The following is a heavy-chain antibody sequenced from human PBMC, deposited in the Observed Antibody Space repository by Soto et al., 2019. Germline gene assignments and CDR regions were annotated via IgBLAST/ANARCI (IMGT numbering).Heavy chain of an antibody. Sequence: QVQLVESGGGLVKPGGSLRLSCAASGFTFSDYYMSWIRQAPGKGLEWVSYISGNGGNTYYAYSVKGRFTISRDNSKNTLYLQLNNLRAEDTAVYFCAKDPGAYSYGYRFDSWGQGSLVAVSS. D-gene: IGHD5-18*01. V-gene: IGHV3-11*01. J-gene: IGHJ4*02. CDR2: ISGNGGNT. CDR3: AKDPGAYSYGYRFDS. CDR1: GFTFSDYY.